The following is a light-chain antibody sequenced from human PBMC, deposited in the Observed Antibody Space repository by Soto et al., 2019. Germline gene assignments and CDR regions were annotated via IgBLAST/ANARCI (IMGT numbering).Light chain of an antibody. CDR1: RIVGGNA. V-gene: IGKV3-20*01. CDR3: HQHGPVPYT. J-gene: IGKJ2*01. Sequence: ENVLTQSPGTLVLSPGDRATLSARAIRIVGGNAVVWFQQKPGQAPRLLIYAAFTRATGIPDRFSGSGSGTDFTLTINRLEPEDFAVYYCHQHGPVPYTFGQGTKLEIK. CDR2: AAF.